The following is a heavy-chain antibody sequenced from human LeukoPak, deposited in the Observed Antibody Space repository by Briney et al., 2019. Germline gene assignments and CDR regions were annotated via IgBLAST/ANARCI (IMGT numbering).Heavy chain of an antibody. V-gene: IGHV1-8*01. CDR3: ARAPMGAAPLY. D-gene: IGHD6-6*01. CDR1: GYTFTNFD. CDR2: MNPVSGNA. Sequence: ASVKVSCKASGYTFTNFDIKWVRQAPGQVLEWMGWMNPVSGNAGSAQKFQGRVTLTRDTSITTAYMELTSLRSDDTAFYYCARAPMGAAPLYWGQGSLVTVSS. J-gene: IGHJ4*02.